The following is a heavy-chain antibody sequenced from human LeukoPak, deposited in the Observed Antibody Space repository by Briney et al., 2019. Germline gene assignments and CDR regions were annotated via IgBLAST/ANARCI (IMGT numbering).Heavy chain of an antibody. CDR3: AKDQADIVVVVASYYYYYYGMDV. CDR2: ISYDGSNK. CDR1: RFTFSSYG. V-gene: IGHV3-30*18. D-gene: IGHD2-15*01. J-gene: IGHJ6*04. Sequence: GGSLRLSCEASRFTFSSYGMHWVRQAPGKGLEWVAVISYDGSNKYYADSVKGRFTISRDNPKNTLYLQMNSLRAEDTAVYYCAKDQADIVVVVASYYYYYYGMDVWGKGTTVTVSS.